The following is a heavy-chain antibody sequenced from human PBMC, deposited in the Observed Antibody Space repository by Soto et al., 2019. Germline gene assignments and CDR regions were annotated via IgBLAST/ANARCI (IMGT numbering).Heavy chain of an antibody. Sequence: SETLSLTCAVYGGSFSGYYWSWIRQPPGKGLEWIGEINHSGSTNYNPSLKSRVTISVDTSKNQFSLKLSSVTAADTAVYYCAVIDDYDRGFDYWGQGTLVTVSS. D-gene: IGHD4-17*01. CDR3: AVIDDYDRGFDY. J-gene: IGHJ4*02. V-gene: IGHV4-34*01. CDR2: INHSGST. CDR1: GGSFSGYY.